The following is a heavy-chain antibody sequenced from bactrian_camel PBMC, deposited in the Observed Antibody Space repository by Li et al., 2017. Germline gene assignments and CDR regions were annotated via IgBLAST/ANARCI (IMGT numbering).Heavy chain of an antibody. J-gene: IGHJ6*01. D-gene: IGHD1*01. V-gene: IGHV3-2*01. CDR1: ENIYGYC. Sequence: HVQLVESGGGSVQAGGSLKLSCTASENIYGYCMGWFRQAPGKEREGVASISTAGGITSYADSVNGRFTIFRDNSETMVYLQMDALKPEDSAMYYCAAEAGRMRGRACNLLNGPDFSHWDQGTQVTVS. CDR2: ISTAGGIT. CDR3: AAEAGRMRGRACNLLNGPDFSH.